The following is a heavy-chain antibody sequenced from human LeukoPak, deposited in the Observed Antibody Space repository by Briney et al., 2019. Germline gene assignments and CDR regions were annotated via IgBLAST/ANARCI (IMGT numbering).Heavy chain of an antibody. CDR1: GDSVSSNSAA. J-gene: IGHJ6*03. D-gene: IGHD1-26*01. CDR2: TYYRSKWYN. CDR3: AREEVSYGELGTYYYYYYMDV. Sequence: SQTLSLTCAISGDSVSSNSAAWNWIRQSPSRGLEWLGRTYYRSKWYNDYAVSVKSRITINPDTSKNQFSLQLNSVTPEDTAVYYCAREEVSYGELGTYYYYYYMDVWGKGTTVTVSS. V-gene: IGHV6-1*01.